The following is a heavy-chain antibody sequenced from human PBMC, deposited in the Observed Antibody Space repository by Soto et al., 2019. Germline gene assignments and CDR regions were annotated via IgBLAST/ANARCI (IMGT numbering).Heavy chain of an antibody. CDR3: AKDLSWAQSDY. V-gene: IGHV3-74*03. J-gene: IGHJ4*02. CDR1: GFSFSSYW. D-gene: IGHD2-15*01. Sequence: EVQLVESGGGLVQPGGSLRLSCAASGFSFSSYWMHWFRQDSGKGLVWVSSIKTDGTATQYADSVKGRFTVSRDNATKTVHLHMNSLTAEDTAVYSCAKDLSWAQSDYWGQGTLVTVSS. CDR2: IKTDGTAT.